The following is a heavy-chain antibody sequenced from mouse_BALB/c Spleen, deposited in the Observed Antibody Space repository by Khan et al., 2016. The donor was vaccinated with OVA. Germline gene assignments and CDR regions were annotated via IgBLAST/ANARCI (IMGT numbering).Heavy chain of an antibody. J-gene: IGHJ1*01. CDR1: GFSLTTYG. D-gene: IGHD1-1*01. CDR3: ARAFLLGHFDV. Sequence: QVQLKESGPGLVAPSQSLSITCTVSGFSLTTYGVSWVRQPPGKGLEWLGVIWGDGSTNYHSALISRLNINKDNSKSQVFFKLNSLQTDDTATYYCARAFLLGHFDVWGAGTTVTVSS. V-gene: IGHV2-3*01. CDR2: IWGDGST.